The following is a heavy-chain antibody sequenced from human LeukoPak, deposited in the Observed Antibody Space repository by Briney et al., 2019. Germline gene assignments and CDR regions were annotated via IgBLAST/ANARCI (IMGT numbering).Heavy chain of an antibody. CDR2: IDSSGSYI. Sequence: GGSLRLSCAASGFIFNYYSMNWVRQAPGKGPEWIASIDSSGSYIHYAASVKGRFTISRDNARDSVYLQMNNLRADDTAVYYCARDIHSSRFDYWGHGTLVTVSS. D-gene: IGHD1-26*01. CDR1: GFIFNYYS. V-gene: IGHV3-21*01. J-gene: IGHJ4*01. CDR3: ARDIHSSRFDY.